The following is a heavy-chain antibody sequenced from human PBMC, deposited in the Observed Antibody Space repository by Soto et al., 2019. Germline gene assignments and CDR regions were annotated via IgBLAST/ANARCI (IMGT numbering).Heavy chain of an antibody. D-gene: IGHD5-18*01. CDR3: ARDPTRYTYRAYNWLDP. CDR1: GYTFSIYG. Sequence: ASVKVSCKASGYTFSIYGISWVRQAPGQGLEWMGWISGYNGNTNYAEKLQGRVTMTTDTSTRTAYMELRSLRSDDTAVYYCARDPTRYTYRAYNWLDPWGQGTLVTVSS. CDR2: ISGYNGNT. V-gene: IGHV1-18*01. J-gene: IGHJ5*02.